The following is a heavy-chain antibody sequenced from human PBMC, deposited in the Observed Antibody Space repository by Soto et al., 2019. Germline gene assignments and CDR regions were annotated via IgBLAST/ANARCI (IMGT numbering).Heavy chain of an antibody. CDR2: INHSGST. D-gene: IGHD3-10*01. Sequence: TPCLNCPVDDDSLSGYYWSWIRQPPGKGLEWIGEINHSGSTNYNPSLKSRVTISVDTSKNQFSLKLSSVTAADTAVYYCAREGSDYYGSGSYLWGQG. CDR1: DDSLSGYY. J-gene: IGHJ1*01. CDR3: AREGSDYYGSGSYL. V-gene: IGHV4-34*01.